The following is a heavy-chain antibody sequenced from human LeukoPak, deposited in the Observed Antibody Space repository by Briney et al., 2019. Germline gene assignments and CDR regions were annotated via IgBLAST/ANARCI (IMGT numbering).Heavy chain of an antibody. CDR3: ARALLGRYCSGGSCYSFGY. CDR2: ISAYNGNT. V-gene: IGHV1-18*04. J-gene: IGHJ4*02. Sequence: GASVKVSCKASGYTCTSYGISWVRQAPGQGLEWMGWISAYNGNTNYAQKLQGRVTMTTDTSTSTAYMELRSLRPDDTAVYYCARALLGRYCSGGSCYSFGYWGQGTLVTVSS. D-gene: IGHD2-15*01. CDR1: GYTCTSYG.